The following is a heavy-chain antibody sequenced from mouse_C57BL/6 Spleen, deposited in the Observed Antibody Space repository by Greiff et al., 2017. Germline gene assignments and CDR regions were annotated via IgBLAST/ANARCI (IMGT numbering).Heavy chain of an antibody. V-gene: IGHV1-82*01. CDR1: GYAFSSSW. D-gene: IGHD2-5*01. CDR3: ARSSNYEDYYAMDY. Sequence: QVQLQQSGPELVKPGASVKISCKASGYAFSSSWMNWVKQRPGKGLEWIGRIYPGDGDTNYNGKFKGKATLTADKSSSTAYMQLSSLTSEDSAVYFCARSSNYEDYYAMDYWGQGTSVTVSS. J-gene: IGHJ4*01. CDR2: IYPGDGDT.